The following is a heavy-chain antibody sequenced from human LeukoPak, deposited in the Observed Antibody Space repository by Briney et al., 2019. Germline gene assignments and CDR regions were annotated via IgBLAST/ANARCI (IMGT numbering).Heavy chain of an antibody. CDR1: GFTFSDYY. Sequence: PGGSLRLSCAASGFTFSDYYMSWIRQAPGKGLEWVSYISSSGSTIYYADSVRGRFTISRDNAKNSLYLQMNSLRAEDTAVYYRASTSGYDSPFDYWGQGTLVTVSS. CDR3: ASTSGYDSPFDY. CDR2: ISSSGSTI. D-gene: IGHD5-12*01. V-gene: IGHV3-11*01. J-gene: IGHJ4*02.